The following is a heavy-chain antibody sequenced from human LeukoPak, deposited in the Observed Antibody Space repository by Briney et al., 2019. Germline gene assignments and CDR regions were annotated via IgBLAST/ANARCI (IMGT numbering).Heavy chain of an antibody. CDR3: ARFSGRGVVSYYYYYGMDD. D-gene: IGHD3-3*01. V-gene: IGHV1-8*01. CDR1: GYTFTSYD. J-gene: IGHJ6*02. Sequence: ASVNVSCKASGYTFTSYDINWVRQATGQGLEWMGWMNPNSGNTGYAQKFQGRVTMTRNTSISTAYMELSSLRSEDTAVYYCARFSGRGVVSYYYYYGMDDWGQGTTVTVSS. CDR2: MNPNSGNT.